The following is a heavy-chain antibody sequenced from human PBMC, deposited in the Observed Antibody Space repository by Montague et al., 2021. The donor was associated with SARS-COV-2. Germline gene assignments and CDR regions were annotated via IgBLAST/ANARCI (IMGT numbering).Heavy chain of an antibody. J-gene: IGHJ3*02. CDR1: GFSLSTSGVG. Sequence: PALVKSTQTLTLTCTFSGFSLSTSGVGVGWIRQPPGKALEWLALIYWDDDKRYSPSLKSRLTITEDTSKNQVVLTMTNMDPVDTATYYCARRITIYAFDIWDQGTMVTVSS. CDR3: ARRITIYAFDI. V-gene: IGHV2-5*02. CDR2: IYWDDDK. D-gene: IGHD3-3*01.